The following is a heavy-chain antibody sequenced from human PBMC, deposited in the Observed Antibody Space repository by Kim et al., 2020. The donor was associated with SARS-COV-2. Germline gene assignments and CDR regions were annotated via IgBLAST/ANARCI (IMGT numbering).Heavy chain of an antibody. V-gene: IGHV3-21*01. CDR1: GFTFSSYS. CDR2: ISSSSSYI. Sequence: GGSLRLSCAASGFTFSSYSMNWVRQAPGKGLEWVSSISSSSSYIYYADSVKGRFTISRDNAKNSLYLQMNSLRAEDTAVYYCARERSRFALYYFDYWGQGTLVTVSS. J-gene: IGHJ4*02. CDR3: ARERSRFALYYFDY. D-gene: IGHD3-10*02.